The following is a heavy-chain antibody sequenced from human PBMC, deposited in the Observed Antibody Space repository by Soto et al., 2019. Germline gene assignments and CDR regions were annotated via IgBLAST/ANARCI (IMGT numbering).Heavy chain of an antibody. CDR3: ARVYCSSPSCYRGLSGGYSDL. CDR2: ISAYNGNT. V-gene: IGHV1-18*01. J-gene: IGHJ2*01. D-gene: IGHD2-2*01. CDR1: GYTFTSYG. Sequence: QVQLVQSGAEVKKPGASVKVSCKASGYTFTSYGISWVRQAPGQGLEWMGWISAYNGNTNYAQKLQGRVTMTTDTPTSTAYRELRSLRSDDPAVYYGARVYCSSPSCYRGLSGGYSDLGGRGPLFTVSS.